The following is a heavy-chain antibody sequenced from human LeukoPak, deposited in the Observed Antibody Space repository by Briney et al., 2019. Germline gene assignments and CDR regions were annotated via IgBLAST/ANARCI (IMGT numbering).Heavy chain of an antibody. CDR1: GFTFSTYS. D-gene: IGHD6-19*01. CDR2: ISSSSGYI. Sequence: GGSLRLPCAASGFTFSTYSMNWVRQAPGKGLEWVSSISSSSGYIYYADSVKGRFTISRDNAKNSLYLQMNSLRAEDTAVYYCARGNSVAGTDISYWGQGTLVTVSS. V-gene: IGHV3-21*01. CDR3: ARGNSVAGTDISY. J-gene: IGHJ4*02.